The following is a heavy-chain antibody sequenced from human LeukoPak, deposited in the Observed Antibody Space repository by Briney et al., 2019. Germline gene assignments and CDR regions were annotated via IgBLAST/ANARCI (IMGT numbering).Heavy chain of an antibody. CDR1: GFTFSNYA. J-gene: IGHJ6*02. CDR2: ISGSDGST. CDR3: AKEGVAVAVDATRYGMDV. V-gene: IGHV3-23*01. D-gene: IGHD2-15*01. Sequence: GGSLRLSCAASGFTFSNYAMNWVRQAPGKGMEWVSSISGSDGSTYYADSVKGRFTISRDNSKNTLNLQMNSLRVEDTAVYYCAKEGVAVAVDATRYGMDVWGQGTTVTVSS.